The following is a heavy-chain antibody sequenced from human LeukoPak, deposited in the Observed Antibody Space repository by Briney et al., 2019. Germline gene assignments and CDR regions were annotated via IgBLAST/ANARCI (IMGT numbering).Heavy chain of an antibody. Sequence: PSETLSLTCAVYGGSFSGYYWSWIRQPPGKGLEWIGEIYHSGSTNYNPSLKSRVTISVDKSKNQFSLKLSSVTAADTAVYYCARAEVGSSWYGDYFDYWGQGTLVTVSS. V-gene: IGHV4-34*01. CDR2: IYHSGST. D-gene: IGHD6-13*01. J-gene: IGHJ4*02. CDR1: GGSFSGYY. CDR3: ARAEVGSSWYGDYFDY.